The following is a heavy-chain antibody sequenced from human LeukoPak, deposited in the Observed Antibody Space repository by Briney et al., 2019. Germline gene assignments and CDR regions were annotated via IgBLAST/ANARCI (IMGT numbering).Heavy chain of an antibody. CDR1: GYTFTGYY. V-gene: IGHV1-2*02. J-gene: IGHJ4*02. Sequence: ASVKVSCKASGYTFTGYYMHWVRQAPGQGLEWMGWINPNSGGTNYAQKFQGRVTMTRDTSISTAYMELSRLRSDDTAVYDCARETSVVVVAVDYWGQGTLVSVSS. D-gene: IGHD2-15*01. CDR3: ARETSVVVVAVDY. CDR2: INPNSGGT.